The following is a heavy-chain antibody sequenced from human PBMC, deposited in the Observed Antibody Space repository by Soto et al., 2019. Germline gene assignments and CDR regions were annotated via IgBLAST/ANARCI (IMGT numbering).Heavy chain of an antibody. J-gene: IGHJ4*02. CDR1: GFTFSSYA. D-gene: IGHD3-10*01. Sequence: GGSLRLSCAASGFTFSSYAMNWVRQAPGKGLGWVSVISGSGGSTYYADSVKGRFTISRDNSKNTLYLQMNSLRAEDTAVYYCAKRNYGSEFDYWGQGTLVTVSS. CDR2: ISGSGGST. V-gene: IGHV3-23*01. CDR3: AKRNYGSEFDY.